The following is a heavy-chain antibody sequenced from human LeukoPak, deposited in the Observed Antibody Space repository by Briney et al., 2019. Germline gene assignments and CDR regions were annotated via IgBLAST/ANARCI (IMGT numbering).Heavy chain of an antibody. D-gene: IGHD3-10*01. CDR1: GCSFTSYW. CDR2: IYPGDSDT. V-gene: IGHV5-51*01. J-gene: IGHJ4*02. Sequence: GEALKISLKGSGCSFTSYWIGWGRRMPGKGLEWMGIIYPGDSDTRYSPSFQGQVTISADKSISTAYLQWSSLKASDTAMYYCARRAHGSGSYFEDYWGQGTLVTVSS. CDR3: ARRAHGSGSYFEDY.